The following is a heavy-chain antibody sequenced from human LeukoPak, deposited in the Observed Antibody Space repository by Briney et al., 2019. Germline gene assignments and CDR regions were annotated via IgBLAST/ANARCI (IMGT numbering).Heavy chain of an antibody. CDR1: GFTFSDYY. CDR3: AKGASGWLSEYFQH. D-gene: IGHD6-19*01. J-gene: IGHJ1*01. Sequence: PGGSLRLSCAASGFTFSDYYMSWIRQAPGKGLEWVSYISSSNIYTEYADSVKGRFTISRDNAKNSLYLQMNSLRADDTAVYYCAKGASGWLSEYFQHWGQGTLVTVSS. V-gene: IGHV3-11*06. CDR2: ISSSNIYT.